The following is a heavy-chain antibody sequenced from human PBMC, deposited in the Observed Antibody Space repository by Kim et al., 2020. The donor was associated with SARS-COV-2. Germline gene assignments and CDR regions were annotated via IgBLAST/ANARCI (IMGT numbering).Heavy chain of an antibody. D-gene: IGHD6-13*01. CDR1: EFTFSNAW. J-gene: IGHJ4*02. CDR2: IKSKNDGGTT. CDR3: TTRRGSGSWYYFDS. Sequence: GGSLRLSCAASEFTFSNAWMSWVRQAPGKGLEWVGRIKSKNDGGTTDYAAPVKGRFTISRDDSKNTLFLQMNSLKVEDTALYYCTTRRGSGSWYYFDSWGQGTLVTVSS. V-gene: IGHV3-15*01.